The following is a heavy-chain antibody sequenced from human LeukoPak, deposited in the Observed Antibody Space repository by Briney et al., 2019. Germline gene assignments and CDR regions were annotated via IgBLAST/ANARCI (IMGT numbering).Heavy chain of an antibody. CDR2: IIPIFGTA. J-gene: IGHJ4*02. CDR3: ARTMSSWSSDY. Sequence: GASVKVSCKASGGTFSSYAISWVRQAPGQGLEWMGRIIPIFGTANYAQKFQGRVTITTDESTSTAYMELSSLRSEDTAVYYCARTMSSWSSDYWGQGTLVTVSS. V-gene: IGHV1-69*05. D-gene: IGHD6-13*01. CDR1: GGTFSSYA.